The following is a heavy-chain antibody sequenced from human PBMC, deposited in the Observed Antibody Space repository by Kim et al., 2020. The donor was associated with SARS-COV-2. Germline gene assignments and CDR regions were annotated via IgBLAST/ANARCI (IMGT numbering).Heavy chain of an antibody. Sequence: SETLCLTCTVSGGSISSYYWSWIRQPPGKGLEWIGYIYYSGSTNYNPSLKSRVTISVDTSKNQFSLKLSSVTAADTAVYYCARDHYYGSGSYSHYYGMDVWGQGTTVTVSS. D-gene: IGHD3-10*01. CDR3: ARDHYYGSGSYSHYYGMDV. CDR2: IYYSGST. V-gene: IGHV4-59*13. J-gene: IGHJ6*02. CDR1: GGSISSYY.